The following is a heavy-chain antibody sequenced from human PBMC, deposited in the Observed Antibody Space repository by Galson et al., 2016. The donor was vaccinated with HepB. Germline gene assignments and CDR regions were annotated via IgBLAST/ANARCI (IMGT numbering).Heavy chain of an antibody. CDR2: INPSGGST. CDR1: GYTFSNYY. D-gene: IGHD3-10*01. Sequence: SVKVSCKASGYTFSNYYMHWVRQAPGQELEWMGKINPSGGSTSCAQKFQGRVTMTRDASTSTVYMELSSLRSEDTAVYYCARDRVWFGALYGMDVWGQGTTVTVSS. CDR3: ARDRVWFGALYGMDV. V-gene: IGHV1-46*01. J-gene: IGHJ6*02.